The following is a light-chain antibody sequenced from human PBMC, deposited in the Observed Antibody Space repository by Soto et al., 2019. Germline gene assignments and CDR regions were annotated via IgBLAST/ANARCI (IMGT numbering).Light chain of an antibody. CDR3: QQYGNLPFI. J-gene: IGKJ3*01. Sequence: EIVLTQSPGTLSLSPGERATLSCRASQSVTSNYLAWYQQKPGLAPRLLIYGASSRATGIPDRFSGSGSGTDFTLPISRLEPEDFAVYYCQQYGNLPFIFGPGTKVDIK. CDR2: GAS. CDR1: QSVTSNY. V-gene: IGKV3-20*01.